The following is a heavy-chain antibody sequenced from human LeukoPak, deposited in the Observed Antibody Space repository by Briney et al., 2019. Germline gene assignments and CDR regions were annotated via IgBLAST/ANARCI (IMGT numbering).Heavy chain of an antibody. CDR2: ISGSGGST. Sequence: HPGGSLRLSCAASGFTFSSYAMSWVRQAPGKGLEWVSGISGSGGSTYYADSVKGRFTISRDNSKNTLYLQMKSLRAEDTAVYYCAKKSIMGDSSTWYYFDYWGQGTLVTVSS. J-gene: IGHJ4*02. CDR3: AKKSIMGDSSTWYYFDY. V-gene: IGHV3-23*01. CDR1: GFTFSSYA. D-gene: IGHD6-13*01.